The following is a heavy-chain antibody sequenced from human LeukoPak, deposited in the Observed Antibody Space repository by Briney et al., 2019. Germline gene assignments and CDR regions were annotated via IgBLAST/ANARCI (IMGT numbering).Heavy chain of an antibody. V-gene: IGHV3-23*01. D-gene: IGHD3-22*01. CDR3: AKDVSMIVVARGDY. CDR2: ISGSGGST. Sequence: GGSLRLSCAASGFTFSSYAMTWVRQPPGKGLEWVSAISGSGGSTYYADSVKGRFAISRDNSKNTLYLQMNSLRAEDTAVYYCAKDVSMIVVARGDYWGQGTLVTVSS. CDR1: GFTFSSYA. J-gene: IGHJ4*02.